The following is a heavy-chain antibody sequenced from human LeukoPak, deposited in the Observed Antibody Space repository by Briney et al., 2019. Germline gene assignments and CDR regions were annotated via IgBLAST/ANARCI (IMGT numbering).Heavy chain of an antibody. V-gene: IGHV1-18*01. CDR2: ISADNGNT. J-gene: IGHJ4*02. D-gene: IGHD6-25*01. CDR3: ARVPSGSPRHFIDY. CDR1: GYNFTNYG. Sequence: ASVKVSCKASGYNFTNYGISWVRQAPGQGLEWMGWISADNGNTNYAQKFQGRVTVTTDTSTSTAYMELRSLRSDDTAVYYCARVPSGSPRHFIDYWGQGTLVTVSS.